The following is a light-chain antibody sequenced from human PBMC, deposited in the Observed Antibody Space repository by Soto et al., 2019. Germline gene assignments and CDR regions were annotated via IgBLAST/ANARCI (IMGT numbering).Light chain of an antibody. V-gene: IGKV3-15*01. Sequence: EIVFTQSPGTLSVSPGERATLSCRASQSANNNLAWYRQKLGQAPRVLIYGASTRETGIPARFTGSGAGTEFILTITSLQSEDSAVYYCQEYNTWTWTFGQGTKVDIK. CDR1: QSANNN. J-gene: IGKJ1*01. CDR2: GAS. CDR3: QEYNTWTWT.